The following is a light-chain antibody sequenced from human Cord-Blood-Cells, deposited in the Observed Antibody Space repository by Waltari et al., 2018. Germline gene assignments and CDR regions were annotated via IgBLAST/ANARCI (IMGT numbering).Light chain of an antibody. CDR2: GAS. J-gene: IGKJ4*01. Sequence: EIVMTQSPATLSLSPGESATLSCRASQSVSSNLAWYQQKPGQAPRLLIYGASPRATGIPARFSGSGSGTEFTLTISSLQSEDFAVYYCQQYNNWPPLTFGGGTKVEIK. V-gene: IGKV3-15*01. CDR1: QSVSSN. CDR3: QQYNNWPPLT.